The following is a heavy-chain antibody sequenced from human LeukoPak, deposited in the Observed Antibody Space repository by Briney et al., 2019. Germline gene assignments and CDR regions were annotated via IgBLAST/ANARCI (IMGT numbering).Heavy chain of an antibody. V-gene: IGHV1-46*01. J-gene: IGHJ3*02. D-gene: IGHD2-8*01. Sequence: ASVKVSCKASGYTFTSYYMHWVRQAPGQGLEWMGIINPSGGSTSYAQKFQGRVTMTRDTSTSTVYMELSSLRSEDTAVYYCARVRLMVYAIGAFDIWGQGTMVTVSS. CDR2: INPSGGST. CDR1: GYTFTSYY. CDR3: ARVRLMVYAIGAFDI.